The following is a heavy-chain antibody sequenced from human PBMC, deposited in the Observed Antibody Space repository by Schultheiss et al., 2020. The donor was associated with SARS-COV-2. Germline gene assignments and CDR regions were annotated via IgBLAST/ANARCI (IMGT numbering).Heavy chain of an antibody. J-gene: IGHJ4*02. D-gene: IGHD2-2*01. CDR3: ARDPGYCSSTSCYGLDY. Sequence: GESLKISCAASGFTFSSYAMHWVRQAPGKGLEYVSAISSNGGSTYYANSVKGRFTISRDNSKNTLYLQMGSLRAEDTAVYYCARDPGYCSSTSCYGLDYWGQGTLVTVSS. CDR1: GFTFSSYA. CDR2: ISSNGGST. V-gene: IGHV3-64*01.